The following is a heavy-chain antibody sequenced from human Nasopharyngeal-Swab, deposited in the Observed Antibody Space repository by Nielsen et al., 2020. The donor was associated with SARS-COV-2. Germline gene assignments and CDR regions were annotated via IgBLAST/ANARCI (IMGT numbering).Heavy chain of an antibody. J-gene: IGHJ6*02. Sequence: SETLSLTCTVSGGSISSSSYYWGWIRQPPGKGLEWIGSIYYSGSTYYNPPLKSRVTISVDTSKNQFSLKLSSVTAADTAVYYCARDYYGSGSYDFLGLYYYGMDVWGQGTTVTVSS. CDR3: ARDYYGSGSYDFLGLYYYGMDV. D-gene: IGHD3-10*01. CDR2: IYYSGST. V-gene: IGHV4-39*02. CDR1: GGSISSSSYY.